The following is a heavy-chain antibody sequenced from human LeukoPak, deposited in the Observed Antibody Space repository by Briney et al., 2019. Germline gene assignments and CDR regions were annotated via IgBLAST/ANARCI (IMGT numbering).Heavy chain of an antibody. V-gene: IGHV3-23*01. CDR1: GFTFSTYA. CDR2: ITSSGGST. J-gene: IGHJ4*02. D-gene: IGHD3-10*02. CDR3: AKDNMGILAYFVDY. Sequence: AGGSLRLSCAASGFTFSTYAMSWVRQAPGKGLEWVSGITSSGGSTSYADSVKGRFTISRDNAKNSLYLQMNSLRAEDTALYYCAKDNMGILAYFVDYWGQGTLVTVSS.